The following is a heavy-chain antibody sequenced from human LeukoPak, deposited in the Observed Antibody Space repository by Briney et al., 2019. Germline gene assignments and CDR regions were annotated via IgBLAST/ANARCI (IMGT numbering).Heavy chain of an antibody. CDR1: GASVSGSAYY. V-gene: IGHV4-39*01. CDR2: IYYSGST. Sequence: PSETLSLTCTVFGASVSGSAYYWGWIRQPPGKGLEWIGNIYYSGSTYYNESLESRVTISIDTSKNQFSLKLNSVTAADTAMYYCAKSGGYGLIDYWGQGTLVTVSS. CDR3: AKSGGYGLIDY. D-gene: IGHD1-26*01. J-gene: IGHJ4*02.